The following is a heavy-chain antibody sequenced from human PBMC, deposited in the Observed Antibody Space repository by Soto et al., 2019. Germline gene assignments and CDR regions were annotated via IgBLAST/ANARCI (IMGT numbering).Heavy chain of an antibody. Sequence: KISCQGSGYSFAIYWIGWVLQMPLKDLEWMGIIYPGDSDTRYSPSFQGQVTISADKSLRTAYLQWTSLKASDTALYYCARTRSFTLGFYYDGMDVWGQGTTVTVSS. CDR1: GYSFAIYW. CDR3: ARTRSFTLGFYYDGMDV. J-gene: IGHJ6*02. CDR2: IYPGDSDT. D-gene: IGHD6-6*01. V-gene: IGHV5-51*01.